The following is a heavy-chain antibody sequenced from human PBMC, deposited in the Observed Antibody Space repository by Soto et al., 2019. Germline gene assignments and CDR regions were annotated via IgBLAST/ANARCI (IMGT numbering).Heavy chain of an antibody. CDR1: GFTFRSYG. J-gene: IGHJ4*02. CDR3: AKDPDSGDYGPLDY. D-gene: IGHD4-17*01. CDR2: ISYDGSNK. V-gene: IGHV3-30*18. Sequence: QVQLVESGGGVVQPGRSLRLSCVASGFTFRSYGMHWVRQAPGKGLEWVAVISYDGSNKYYADSVKGRFTISRDNSKNTLHLQMNSLRAEDTAVYYCAKDPDSGDYGPLDYWGQGALVTVSS.